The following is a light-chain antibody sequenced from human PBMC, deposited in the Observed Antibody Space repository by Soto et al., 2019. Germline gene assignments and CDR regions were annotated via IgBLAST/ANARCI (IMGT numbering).Light chain of an antibody. J-gene: IGLJ1*01. V-gene: IGLV2-14*01. CDR1: SGDIGGYKY. CDR2: EVS. CDR3: SSYTISAALYV. Sequence: QSVLTQPASVSGSPGQSITISCTGTSGDIGGYKYVSWYQQHPGKAPKLMLYEVSNRPSGVSNRFSGSKSGNTASLTISGLQAEDEADYYCSSYTISAALYVFGGGTKLTVL.